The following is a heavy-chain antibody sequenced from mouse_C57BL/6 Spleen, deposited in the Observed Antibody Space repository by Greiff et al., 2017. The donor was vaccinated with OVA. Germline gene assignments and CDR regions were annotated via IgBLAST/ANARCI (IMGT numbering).Heavy chain of an antibody. CDR1: GYTFTSYW. Sequence: QVQLKQPGAELVRPGSSVKLSCKASGYTFTSYWMHWVKQRPIQGLEWIGNIDPSDSETHYNQKFKDKATLTVDKSSSTAYMQLSSLTSEDSAVYYCARRMIRDYAMDYWGQGTSVTVSS. D-gene: IGHD2-3*01. J-gene: IGHJ4*01. V-gene: IGHV1-52*01. CDR3: ARRMIRDYAMDY. CDR2: IDPSDSET.